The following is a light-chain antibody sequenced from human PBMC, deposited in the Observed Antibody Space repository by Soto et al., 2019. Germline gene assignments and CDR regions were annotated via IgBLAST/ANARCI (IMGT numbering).Light chain of an antibody. CDR3: QQYGSSPPLT. J-gene: IGKJ4*01. V-gene: IGKV3-20*01. Sequence: EIVLPQSPGTLSLSPGERATLSCMASQSVSSSYLAWYQQKPGQAPRLLIYGASSRATGIPDRFSGSGSGTDFTLTISRLEPEDFAVYYCQQYGSSPPLTFGGGTKVDIK. CDR2: GAS. CDR1: QSVSSSY.